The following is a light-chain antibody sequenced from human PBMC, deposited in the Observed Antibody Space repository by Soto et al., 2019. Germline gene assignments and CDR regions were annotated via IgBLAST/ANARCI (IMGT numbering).Light chain of an antibody. CDR2: EVS. CDR1: SSDVGGYNY. CDR3: SSYTSTSTRV. V-gene: IGLV2-14*01. Sequence: QSVLTQPASVSGSPGQSITISCTGTSSDVGGYNYVSWYQQHPGKAPKPMIHEVSNRPSGVSNRFSGSKPGNTASLTISGLQAEDEADYYCSSYTSTSTRVFGTGTKVTVL. J-gene: IGLJ1*01.